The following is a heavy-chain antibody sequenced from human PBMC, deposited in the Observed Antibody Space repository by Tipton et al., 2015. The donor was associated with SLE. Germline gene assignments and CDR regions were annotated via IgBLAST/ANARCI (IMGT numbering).Heavy chain of an antibody. D-gene: IGHD3-3*01. V-gene: IGHV4-39*07. CDR1: GGSISSGSYY. CDR2: IYYSGST. Sequence: TLSLTCTVSGGSISSGSYYWGWIRQPPGKGLEWIGSIYYSGSTYYNPSLKSRVTISVDTSKNQFSLKLSSVTAADTAVYYCARDATIFGVVTFFDYWAREPWSPSPQ. J-gene: IGHJ4*02. CDR3: ARDATIFGVVTFFDY.